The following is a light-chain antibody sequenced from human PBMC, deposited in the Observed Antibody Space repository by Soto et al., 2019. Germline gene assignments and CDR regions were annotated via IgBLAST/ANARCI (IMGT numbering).Light chain of an antibody. CDR2: RAT. CDR1: TGPVTGDYY. CDR3: LLAYGGAYV. Sequence: QAVVTQEPSLTVSPGGTVTLTCASYTGPVTGDYYPNWFQQKPGQAPRTLIYRATNRYSWTPARFSGALLGGKAALTLSAVQPEDEADYYCLLAYGGAYVFGSGTKLTVL. V-gene: IGLV7-43*01. J-gene: IGLJ1*01.